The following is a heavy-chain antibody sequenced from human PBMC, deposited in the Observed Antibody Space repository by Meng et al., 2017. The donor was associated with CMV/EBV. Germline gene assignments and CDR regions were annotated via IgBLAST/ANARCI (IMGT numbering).Heavy chain of an antibody. Sequence: PRLLGWSPVPARPSETLPLTCTGSGGVTSRSSYYWGRFPKSAGKGLEWIGRIYYSGSTYYKPSLKSRVTTSVDTSKNQFPLKRSYVTAAYSAVYYCARDRLYDSSGYYPLRYFDIWGRGTLVTVSS. V-gene: IGHV4-39*06. CDR2: IYYSGST. CDR3: ARDRLYDSSGYYPLRYFDI. D-gene: IGHD3-22*01. J-gene: IGHJ2*01. CDR1: GGVTSRSSYY.